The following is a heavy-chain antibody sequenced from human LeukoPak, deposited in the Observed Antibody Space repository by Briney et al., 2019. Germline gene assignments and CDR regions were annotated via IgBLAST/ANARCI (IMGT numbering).Heavy chain of an antibody. D-gene: IGHD2-8*01. CDR1: GFTFSSYS. V-gene: IGHV4-34*01. CDR2: INHSGST. J-gene: IGHJ5*02. CDR3: ARLRYCTNGVCP. Sequence: GSLRLSCAASGFTFSSYSMNWIRQPPGKGLEWIGEINHSGSTNYNPSLKSRVTISVDTSKNQFSLKLSSVTAADTAVYYCARLRYCTNGVCPWGQGTLVTVSS.